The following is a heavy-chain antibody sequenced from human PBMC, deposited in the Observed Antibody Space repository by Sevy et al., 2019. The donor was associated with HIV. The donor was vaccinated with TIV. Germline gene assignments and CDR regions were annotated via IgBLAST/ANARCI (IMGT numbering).Heavy chain of an antibody. D-gene: IGHD3-22*01. J-gene: IGHJ4*02. CDR3: ATTKDYYDSSGCPFDY. Sequence: VSLQVSCKVSGYTLTELSMHWVRQAPGKGLVWMGSFDPEDGETIYAQKFQGRVTMTEDTSADTAYMELSSLRSEDTAVYFCATTKDYYDSSGCPFDYWGQGTLVTVSS. V-gene: IGHV1-24*01. CDR2: FDPEDGET. CDR1: GYTLTELS.